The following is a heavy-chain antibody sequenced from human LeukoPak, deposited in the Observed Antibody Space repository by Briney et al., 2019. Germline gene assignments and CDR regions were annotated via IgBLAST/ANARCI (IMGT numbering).Heavy chain of an antibody. Sequence: GAPVKVSCKASGYTFTSYGISWVRQAPGQGLEWMGWISAYNGNTNYAQKLQGRVTMTTDTSTSTAYMELRSLRSDDTAVYYCARVTYYDSSGYYYYYYYMDVWGKGTTVTVSS. D-gene: IGHD3-22*01. V-gene: IGHV1-18*01. CDR1: GYTFTSYG. J-gene: IGHJ6*03. CDR3: ARVTYYDSSGYYYYYYYMDV. CDR2: ISAYNGNT.